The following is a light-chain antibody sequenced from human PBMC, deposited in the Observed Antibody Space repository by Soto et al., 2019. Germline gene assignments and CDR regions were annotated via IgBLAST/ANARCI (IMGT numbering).Light chain of an antibody. Sequence: DIQMTQTPSTLSASVGERVTITCRASQSISSWLAWYQQKPGKAPKLLIYKASSLESGVPSRFSGSGSGTEFTLTISSLQPDDFATYYCQHSVTFGQGTKVDI. J-gene: IGKJ1*01. V-gene: IGKV1-5*03. CDR2: KAS. CDR3: QHSVT. CDR1: QSISSW.